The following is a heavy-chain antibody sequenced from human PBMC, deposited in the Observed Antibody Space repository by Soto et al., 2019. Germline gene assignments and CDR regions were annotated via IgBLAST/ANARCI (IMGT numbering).Heavy chain of an antibody. CDR1: GYTFTSYG. D-gene: IGHD2-2*01. J-gene: IGHJ3*02. Sequence: ASVKVSCKASGYTFTSYGISWVRQAPGQGLEWMGWISAYNGNTNYAQKLQGRVTMTTDTSTSTAYMELSSLRSEDTAVYYCATDYCSSTSCYGSGGAFDIWGQGTMVTVSS. CDR3: ATDYCSSTSCYGSGGAFDI. V-gene: IGHV1-18*01. CDR2: ISAYNGNT.